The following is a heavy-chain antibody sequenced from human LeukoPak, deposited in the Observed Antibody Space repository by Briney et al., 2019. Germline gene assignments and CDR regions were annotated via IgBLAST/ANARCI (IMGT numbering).Heavy chain of an antibody. V-gene: IGHV4-59*01. CDR1: GGSISTYY. D-gene: IGHD6-19*01. CDR2: IYHSGST. Sequence: SETLSLTCTVSGGSISTYYWNWIRQPPGKGLEWIGYIYHSGSTNYNPSLQSRVTISVDTSKSQFSLKLNSVTAADTAVYYCARSGGYSSPQNYWGQGTLVTVSS. CDR3: ARSGGYSSPQNY. J-gene: IGHJ4*02.